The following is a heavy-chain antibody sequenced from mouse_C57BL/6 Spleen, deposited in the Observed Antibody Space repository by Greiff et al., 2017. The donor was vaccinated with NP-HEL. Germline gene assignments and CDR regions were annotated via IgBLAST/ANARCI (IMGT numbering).Heavy chain of an antibody. V-gene: IGHV1-81*01. CDR2: IYPRSGNT. D-gene: IGHD2-5*01. CDR3: ARENYSNYVYAMDY. CDR1: GYTFTSYG. Sequence: QVQLQQSGAELARPGASVKLSCKASGYTFTSYGISWVKQRTGQGLEWIGEIYPRSGNTYYNEKFKGKATLTADKSSSTAYMELRRLTSEDSAVYCCARENYSNYVYAMDYWGQGTSVTVSS. J-gene: IGHJ4*01.